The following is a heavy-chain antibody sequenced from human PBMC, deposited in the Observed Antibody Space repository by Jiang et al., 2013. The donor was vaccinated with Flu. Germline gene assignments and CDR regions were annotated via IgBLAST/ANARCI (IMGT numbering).Heavy chain of an antibody. CDR1: GFTFSSYS. CDR3: AREMTTVVTGEGLSSFDY. D-gene: IGHD4-23*01. CDR2: ISSSSSYI. V-gene: IGHV3-21*01. Sequence: GLVKPGGSLRLSCAASGFTFSSYSMNWVRQAPGKGLEWVSSISSSSSYIYYADSVKGRFTISRDNAKNSLYLQMNSLRAEDTAVYYCAREMTTVVTGEGLSSFDYWGQGTLVTVSS. J-gene: IGHJ4*02.